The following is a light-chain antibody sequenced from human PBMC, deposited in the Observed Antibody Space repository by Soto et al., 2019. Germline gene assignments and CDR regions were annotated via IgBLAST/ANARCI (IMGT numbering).Light chain of an antibody. CDR1: QSVGSN. J-gene: IGKJ3*01. V-gene: IGKV3-15*01. Sequence: ERVMTQSPATLSVSPGERATLSCRASQSVGSNLAWYQQKPGQAPRLLIFGASSSATGVPARFSGSGSGTEFTLPINSLQSEDFAVYCCQQYDNLPLTFGPGNNVHIK. CDR3: QQYDNLPLT. CDR2: GAS.